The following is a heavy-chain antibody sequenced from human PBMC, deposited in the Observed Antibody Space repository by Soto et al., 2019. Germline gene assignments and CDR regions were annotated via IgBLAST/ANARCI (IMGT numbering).Heavy chain of an antibody. CDR3: ARARLDTPALEY. CDR2: MSYDGSDK. D-gene: IGHD2-2*01. CDR1: GFSFRSYA. V-gene: IGHV3-30-3*01. J-gene: IGHJ4*02. Sequence: QVQLVESGGGVVQPGRSLRLSCAASGFSFRSYAMHWVRQAPGKGLERVAVMSYDGSDKDYADSVKGRFTISRDNSNNPLYLQMSSLRAEDTVVYYCARARLDTPALEYWGQGTLVTVSS.